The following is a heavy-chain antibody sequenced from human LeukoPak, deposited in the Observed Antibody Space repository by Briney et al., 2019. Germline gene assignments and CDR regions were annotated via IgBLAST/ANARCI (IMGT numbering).Heavy chain of an antibody. V-gene: IGHV1-18*01. Sequence: GASVKVSCKASGYTFTSYGISSVRHAPGQGLEWMGWISAYNGNTNYAQKLQGRVTMTTDTSTSTAYMELRSLRSDDTAVYYCARRVYYGDYGENFDYWGQGTLVTVSS. CDR2: ISAYNGNT. D-gene: IGHD4-17*01. CDR1: GYTFTSYG. CDR3: ARRVYYGDYGENFDY. J-gene: IGHJ4*02.